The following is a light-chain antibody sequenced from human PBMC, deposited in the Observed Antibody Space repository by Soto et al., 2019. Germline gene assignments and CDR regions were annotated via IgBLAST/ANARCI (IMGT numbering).Light chain of an antibody. CDR1: QGIRND. CDR2: AAV. J-gene: IGKJ1*01. Sequence: AIHMTQSPSSLSASLGDRVTITCRASQGIRNDLFWYQNKPGKAPKLLIFAAVNLQSGGPSRFSGGGACTDVTLTIISLQPEDVATDYCLQQFNFSWTFGQGTKVDIK. V-gene: IGKV1-6*01. CDR3: LQQFNFSWT.